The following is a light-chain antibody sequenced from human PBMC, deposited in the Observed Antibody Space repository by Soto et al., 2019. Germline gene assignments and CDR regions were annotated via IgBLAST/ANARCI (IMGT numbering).Light chain of an antibody. Sequence: DIQMTQSPSSVSASVGDRVTITCRASQDINSRLAWYQQKAGKAPKLLIYDASNLESGVPSRFSGSGSRTEFTLNISSLQPDDFATYYCQEYNSWRGEWTFGQGTKVDIK. J-gene: IGKJ1*01. CDR2: DAS. CDR1: QDINSR. CDR3: QEYNSWRGEWT. V-gene: IGKV1-5*01.